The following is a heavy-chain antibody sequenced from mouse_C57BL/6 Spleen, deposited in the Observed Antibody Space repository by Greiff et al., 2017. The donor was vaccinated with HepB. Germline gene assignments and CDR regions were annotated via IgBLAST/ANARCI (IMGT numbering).Heavy chain of an antibody. V-gene: IGHV5-17*01. Sequence: EVQVVESGGGLVKPGGSLKLSCAASGFTFSDYGMHWVRQAPEKGLEWVAYISSGSSTIYYADTVKGRFTITRANAKNTLVLQMTSLRSADTARYYCGRSEAMDYWGQGTTVTVSS. CDR1: GFTFSDYG. CDR3: GRSEAMDY. J-gene: IGHJ4*01. CDR2: ISSGSSTI.